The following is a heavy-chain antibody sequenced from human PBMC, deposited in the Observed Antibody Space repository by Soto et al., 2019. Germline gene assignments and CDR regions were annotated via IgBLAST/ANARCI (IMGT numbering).Heavy chain of an antibody. V-gene: IGHV1-46*01. Sequence: ASVKVSCKASGYTFISYYMHWMRQAPGQGLEWMGRIHPSGGTTTYAQKFQGRVTMTRDTSTSTVYMDLSSLRSEDTAIYYCARDGNRYDFDYWGQGALVTVSS. CDR3: ARDGNRYDFDY. CDR2: IHPSGGTT. CDR1: GYTFISYY. D-gene: IGHD3-3*01. J-gene: IGHJ4*02.